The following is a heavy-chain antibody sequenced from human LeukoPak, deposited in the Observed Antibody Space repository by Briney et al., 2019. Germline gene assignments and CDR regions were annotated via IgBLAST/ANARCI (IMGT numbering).Heavy chain of an antibody. V-gene: IGHV4-4*07. CDR2: IYTSGST. D-gene: IGHD2-2*01. CDR1: GGSISSYY. Sequence: SETLSLTCTVSGGSISSYYWSWIRQPAGKGLEWIGRIYTSGSTNYNPSLKSRVTMSVDTSKNQFSLKLSSVTAADTAVYYCARHARGYCSSSSCHTDYWGQGTLVTVSS. CDR3: ARHARGYCSSSSCHTDY. J-gene: IGHJ4*02.